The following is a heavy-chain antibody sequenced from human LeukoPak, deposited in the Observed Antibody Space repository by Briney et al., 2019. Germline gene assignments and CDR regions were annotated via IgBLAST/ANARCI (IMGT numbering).Heavy chain of an antibody. D-gene: IGHD2-21*02. CDR1: GGSFSGYY. CDR2: INHSGST. J-gene: IGHJ2*01. CDR3: ARDCGGDCYPYFDL. V-gene: IGHV4-34*01. Sequence: SETLSLTCAVYGGSFSGYYWSWIRQPPGKGLEWIGEINHSGSTNYNPSLKSRVTISVDTSKNQFSLKLSSVTAADTAVYYCARDCGGDCYPYFDLWGRGTLVTVSS.